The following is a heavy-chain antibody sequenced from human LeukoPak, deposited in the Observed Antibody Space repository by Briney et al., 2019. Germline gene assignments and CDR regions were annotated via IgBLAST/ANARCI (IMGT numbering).Heavy chain of an antibody. CDR3: ASPGYTSGRSDFDY. CDR2: IYYSGNT. Sequence: SETLSLTCTVSGGSISSSSYYWGWIRQPPGKGLEWIGSIYYSGNTYYNPSLKSRVSISADTSKNQFSLRLSSVNAADTAVYYCASPGYTSGRSDFDYWGQGALVTVSS. D-gene: IGHD6-19*01. J-gene: IGHJ4*02. V-gene: IGHV4-39*01. CDR1: GGSISSSSYY.